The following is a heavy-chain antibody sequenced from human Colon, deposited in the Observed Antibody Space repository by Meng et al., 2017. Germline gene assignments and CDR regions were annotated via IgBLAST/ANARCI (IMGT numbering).Heavy chain of an antibody. CDR1: GYTLY. CDR3: ARESADGGSFDL. D-gene: IGHD2-15*01. J-gene: IGHJ4*02. CDR2: INPRTGDT. V-gene: IGHV1-2*06. Sequence: QVQLVQSGAEGKKPGAPVPVSCKASGYTLYIHWVRLRPGEGLEWMGRINPRTGDTKSAQSFQGRVTMTPDTSTTTFSMDLRSLTTDDSAIYFCARESADGGSFDLWGQGTLVTVSS.